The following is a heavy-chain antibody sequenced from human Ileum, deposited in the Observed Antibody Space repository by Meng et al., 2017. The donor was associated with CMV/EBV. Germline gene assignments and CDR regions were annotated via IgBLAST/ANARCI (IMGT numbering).Heavy chain of an antibody. Sequence: SVISECSSWSWIRPPPGKGLGWIGYSYYSGSTNYSPSLKSRVTISVDTSKNQFSLKLSSVTAADTAVYYCARRYCSSTSCYLGGFDPWGQGTLVTVSS. CDR1: SVISECSS. CDR3: ARRYCSSTSCYLGGFDP. D-gene: IGHD2-2*01. V-gene: IGHV4-61*01. J-gene: IGHJ5*02. CDR2: SYYSGST.